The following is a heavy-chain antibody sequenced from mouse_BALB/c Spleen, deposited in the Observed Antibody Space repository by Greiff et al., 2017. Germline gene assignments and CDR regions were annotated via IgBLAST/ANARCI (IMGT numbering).Heavy chain of an antibody. Sequence: VQLQESGPELVKPGASVKMSCKASGYTFTDYVISWVKQRTGQGLEWIGEIYPGSGSTYYNEKFKGKATLTADKSSNTAYMQLSSLTSEDSAVYFCAGGYESFDYWGQGTTLTVSS. J-gene: IGHJ2*01. D-gene: IGHD2-2*01. V-gene: IGHV1-77*01. CDR2: IYPGSGST. CDR3: AGGYESFDY. CDR1: GYTFTDYV.